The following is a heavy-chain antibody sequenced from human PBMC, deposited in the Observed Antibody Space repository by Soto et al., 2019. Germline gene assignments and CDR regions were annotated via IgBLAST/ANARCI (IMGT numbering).Heavy chain of an antibody. Sequence: EVQLVESGGGLVQPGGSLRLSCAASGFTFSNSWKSWVRQAPGKGLEWVADINPVESEKYYVDSVKGRFTVSRDNAKNSLYLQMNSLRVEDTALYYCARDPAWGSLDYWGLGTLVTVSS. CDR1: GFTFSNSW. J-gene: IGHJ4*02. CDR3: ARDPAWGSLDY. V-gene: IGHV3-7*01. CDR2: INPVESEK. D-gene: IGHD7-27*01.